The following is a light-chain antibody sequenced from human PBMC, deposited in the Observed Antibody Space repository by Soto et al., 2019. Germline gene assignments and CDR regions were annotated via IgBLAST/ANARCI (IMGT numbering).Light chain of an antibody. CDR3: RTWDSSLSVGV. V-gene: IGLV1-51*01. CDR2: DNN. CDR1: SSNIGNNY. J-gene: IGLJ1*01. Sequence: QSVLTQPPSVSAAPGQRVTISCSGSSSNIGNNYVSWYQHLPGTAPKLLIYDNNERPSGITDRFSGSKSGTSATLGITGLQTGDEADYYCRTWDSSLSVGVLGTGTKLTVL.